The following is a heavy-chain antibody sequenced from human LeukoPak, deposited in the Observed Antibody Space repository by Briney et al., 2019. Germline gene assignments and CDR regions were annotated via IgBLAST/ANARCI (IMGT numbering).Heavy chain of an antibody. V-gene: IGHV3-74*01. D-gene: IGHD3-22*01. Sequence: GGSLRLSCAASGFTFSNYWMYWVRQSPGKGLVWVSRINSDESSTSYADSVKGRFTISRDNSKNTLYLQMNSLRAEDTAVYYCARDSGYYYYWGQGTLVTVSS. CDR3: ARDSGYYYY. J-gene: IGHJ4*02. CDR2: INSDESST. CDR1: GFTFSNYW.